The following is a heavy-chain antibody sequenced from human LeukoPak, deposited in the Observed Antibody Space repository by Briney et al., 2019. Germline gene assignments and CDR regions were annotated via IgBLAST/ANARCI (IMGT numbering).Heavy chain of an antibody. J-gene: IGHJ4*02. CDR1: GYSISSDYY. CDR3: AREETDSSGYYSYYFDY. V-gene: IGHV4-38-2*02. D-gene: IGHD3-22*01. Sequence: SETLSLTCTVSGYSISSDYYWGWIRQPPGKGLEWIGSIYHSGSTYYNPSLKSRVTISVDTSKNQFSLKLSSVTAADTAVYYCAREETDSSGYYSYYFDYWGQGTLVTVSS. CDR2: IYHSGST.